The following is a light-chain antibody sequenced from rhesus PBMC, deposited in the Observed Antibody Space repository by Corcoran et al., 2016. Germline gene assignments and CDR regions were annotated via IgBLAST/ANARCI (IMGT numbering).Light chain of an antibody. Sequence: QSAPIQSPSVSGSLGQSVTISCTGTSSAIGRYNYVSWYRQQPGTTPKLMIYKVNMRPSGVSDRFSGSKSGNTASLTISGLQAEDEADYYCHSYTAFDSYIFGSGTRLTVL. CDR3: HSYTAFDSYI. CDR1: SSAIGRYNY. V-gene: IGLV2-11*01. J-gene: IGLJ1*01. CDR2: KVN.